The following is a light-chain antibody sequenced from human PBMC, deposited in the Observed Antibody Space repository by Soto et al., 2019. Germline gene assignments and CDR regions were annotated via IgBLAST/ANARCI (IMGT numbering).Light chain of an antibody. V-gene: IGKV3-15*01. Sequence: EIVMTQSPATLSVSPGERATLSCRVSQSVSSNLAWYQQKPGQAPRLLIYGASTRATGIPARFSGSRSGTEFTLTISSLQSEDFAAYYCQQYNNWPRTFGQGTKVDIK. CDR2: GAS. J-gene: IGKJ1*01. CDR3: QQYNNWPRT. CDR1: QSVSSN.